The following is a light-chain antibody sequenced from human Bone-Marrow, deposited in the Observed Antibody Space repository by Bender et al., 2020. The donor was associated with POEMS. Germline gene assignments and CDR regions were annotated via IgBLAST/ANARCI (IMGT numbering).Light chain of an antibody. CDR2: QND. J-gene: IGLJ3*02. CDR3: QAWDGSTAHWV. Sequence: SYELTQPLSVSVSPGQTASITCSGDKLGDKFVSWYQQKPGQSPLLVIYQNDKRPSGIPERLSGSNSGNTATLTISGTQAMDEADYYCQAWDGSTAHWVFGGGTKLTVL. CDR1: KLGDKF. V-gene: IGLV3-1*01.